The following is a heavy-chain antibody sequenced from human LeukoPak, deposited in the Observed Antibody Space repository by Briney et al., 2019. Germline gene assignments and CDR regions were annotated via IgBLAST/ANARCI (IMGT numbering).Heavy chain of an antibody. Sequence: QSGGSLRLSCAAAGFTFSSYWMHCVRQAPGEGLVWVSRTNTDGRTTSYADSVKGRFTISRDNAKNMLYLQMNSLRAEDTAVYFCARIVDRGAAFDSWGHGTLVTVSS. J-gene: IGHJ4*01. CDR1: GFTFSSYW. CDR2: TNTDGRTT. D-gene: IGHD3-22*01. V-gene: IGHV3-74*01. CDR3: ARIVDRGAAFDS.